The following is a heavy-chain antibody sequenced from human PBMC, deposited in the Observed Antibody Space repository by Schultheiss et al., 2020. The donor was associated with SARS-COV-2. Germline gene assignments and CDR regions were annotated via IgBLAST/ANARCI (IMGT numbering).Heavy chain of an antibody. D-gene: IGHD6-19*01. V-gene: IGHV3-64*01. CDR3: AREGIAVSDNYYYGMDV. CDR2: ISSNGGST. CDR1: GLTVSSNY. Sequence: GGSLRLSCTASGLTVSSNYMSWVRQAPGKGLEYVSAISSNGGSTYYANSVKGRFTISRDNAKNSLYLQMNSLRAEDTAVYYCAREGIAVSDNYYYGMDVWGQGTTVTVSS. J-gene: IGHJ6*02.